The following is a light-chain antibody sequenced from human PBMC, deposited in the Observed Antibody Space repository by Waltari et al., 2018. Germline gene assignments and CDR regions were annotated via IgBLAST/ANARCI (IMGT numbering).Light chain of an antibody. CDR2: DVS. J-gene: IGLJ2*01. Sequence: QSALTQPASVSGSPGQSITISCTGARRVFYTSVCCYQHLPGKAPKLMIYDVSNRPSGVSNRFSGSNSGSTASLTISGLQAEDEADYYCSVKRGSNTVVFGGGTKLTVL. V-gene: IGLV2-14*03. CDR3: SVKRGSNTVV. CDR1: RRVFYTS.